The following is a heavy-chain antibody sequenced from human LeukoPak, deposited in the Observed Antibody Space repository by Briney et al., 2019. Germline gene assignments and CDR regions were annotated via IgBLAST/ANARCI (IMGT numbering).Heavy chain of an antibody. CDR3: ATFTSTYDPLDS. CDR1: GESFSNHY. CDR2: INHGGTT. V-gene: IGHV4-34*01. J-gene: IGHJ4*02. D-gene: IGHD3-3*01. Sequence: SETLSLTCAVYGESFSNHYWTWIRQSPGKGLEWIGEINHGGTTNYNPSLKSRVTISVETYKNEFSRKQASVTAAESAVYHCATFTSTYDPLDSWGQGTLVTVSS.